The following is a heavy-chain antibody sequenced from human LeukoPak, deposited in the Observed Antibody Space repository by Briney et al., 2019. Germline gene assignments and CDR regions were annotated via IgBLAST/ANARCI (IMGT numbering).Heavy chain of an antibody. CDR3: ASLFDSSGDYFDY. V-gene: IGHV1-2*06. CDR2: INPNSGGT. Sequence: GASVKVSCKASGYTFTGYYMHWVRQAPGQGLEWMGRINPNSGGTNYAQKFQGRVTMTRDTSTSTVYMELSSLRSEDTAVYYCASLFDSSGDYFDYWGQGTLVTVSS. J-gene: IGHJ4*02. D-gene: IGHD3-22*01. CDR1: GYTFTGYY.